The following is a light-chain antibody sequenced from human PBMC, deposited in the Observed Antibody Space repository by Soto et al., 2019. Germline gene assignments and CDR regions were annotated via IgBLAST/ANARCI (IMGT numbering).Light chain of an antibody. V-gene: IGKV3-20*01. CDR3: QQFNSYLLT. CDR1: QSVNNNY. J-gene: IGKJ4*01. Sequence: EIVLTQSPGTLSLSPGERATLSCRASQSVNNNYLGWYQQKPGQAPRLLIYDASNRATGIPDRFSGSGSGTDFTLTISRLEPEDFAMYYCQQFNSYLLTFGGGTKVEIK. CDR2: DAS.